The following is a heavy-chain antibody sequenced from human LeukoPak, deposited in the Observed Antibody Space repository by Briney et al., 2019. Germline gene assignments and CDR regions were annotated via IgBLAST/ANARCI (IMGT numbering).Heavy chain of an antibody. Sequence: SETLSLTCTVSGGSISSYYWSRIRQPPGKGLEWIGYIYYSGSTNYNPSLKSRVTISVDTSKNQFSLKLSSVTAADTAVYYCARTRVVPAAIRYYYYMDVWGKGTTVTVSS. V-gene: IGHV4-59*01. D-gene: IGHD2-2*02. CDR1: GGSISSYY. CDR3: ARTRVVPAAIRYYYYMDV. CDR2: IYYSGST. J-gene: IGHJ6*03.